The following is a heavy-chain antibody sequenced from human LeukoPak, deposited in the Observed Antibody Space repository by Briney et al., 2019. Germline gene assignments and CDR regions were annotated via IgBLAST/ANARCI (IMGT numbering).Heavy chain of an antibody. J-gene: IGHJ4*02. V-gene: IGHV3-23*01. D-gene: IGHD4-23*01. CDR3: ARYSDYGGNLDY. CDR1: GFTFSSYA. CDR2: ISGSGGST. Sequence: GGSLRLSCAASGFTFSSYAMSWVRQAPGKGLEWVSAISGSGGSTYYADSVKGRFTISRDNSKNTLYLQMNSLRAEDTAVYYCARYSDYGGNLDYWGQGTLVTVSS.